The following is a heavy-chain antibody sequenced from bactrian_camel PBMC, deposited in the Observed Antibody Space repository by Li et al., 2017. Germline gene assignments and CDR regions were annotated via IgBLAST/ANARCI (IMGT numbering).Heavy chain of an antibody. CDR2: VARDGST. Sequence: HVQLVESGGGSVQPGGSLRLSCAGSGFTFRYSDYCLGWFRQALGKEREAVAVVARDGSTSYADSVKGRFTISQDSTKKIAYLQMVSLKLEDTAMYYCAAKEGIHWVGKFLFLSYAMDYWGKGTQVTVS. CDR1: GFTFRYSD. V-gene: IGHV3S53*01. D-gene: IGHD1*01. J-gene: IGHJ7*01.